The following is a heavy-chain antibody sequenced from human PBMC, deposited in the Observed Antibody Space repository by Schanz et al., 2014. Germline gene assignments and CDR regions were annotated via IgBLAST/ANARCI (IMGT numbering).Heavy chain of an antibody. V-gene: IGHV4-61*02. CDR2: VFPNGIT. CDR1: GGSIRSGTYY. Sequence: QVQLQESGPGLVKPSQTLSLTCTVSGGSIRSGTYYWSWIRQPAGKALEWVGRVFPNGITNYNPSRKMRFPISLDTSNTHFSLPLTSLTAADTAVYYCARDTTWRLDLWGRGTLVTVSS. CDR3: ARDTTWRLDL. D-gene: IGHD1-1*01. J-gene: IGHJ2*01.